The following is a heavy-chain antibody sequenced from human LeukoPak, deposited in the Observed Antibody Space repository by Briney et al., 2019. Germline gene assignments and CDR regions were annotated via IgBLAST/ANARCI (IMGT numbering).Heavy chain of an antibody. V-gene: IGHV3-23*01. CDR2: ISGSGGST. CDR3: AKDMWEYDFWSGYYTDFDY. D-gene: IGHD3-3*01. J-gene: IGHJ4*02. CDR1: GFTFSSYA. Sequence: GGSLRLSCAASGFTFSSYAMSWVRQAPGKGLEWVSAISGSGGSTYYADSVKGRFTIPRDNSKNTLYLQMNSLRAEDTAVYYCAKDMWEYDFWSGYYTDFDYWGQGTLVTVSS.